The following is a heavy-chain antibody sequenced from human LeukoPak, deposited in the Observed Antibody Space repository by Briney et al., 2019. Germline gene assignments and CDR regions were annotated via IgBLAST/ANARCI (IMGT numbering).Heavy chain of an antibody. V-gene: IGHV3-30*04. J-gene: IGHJ4*02. CDR2: ISYDGRNK. CDR3: ARGQFRLHSYDGSTFDY. Sequence: GGSLRLSCAASGFTFSNYAMHWVRQAPGKGLERVAVISYDGRNKQYADSAKGRLTIPRDNSKNTLYLQTNSLRAGERAVYYCARGQFRLHSYDGSTFDYWGQGTLVSVSS. D-gene: IGHD3-22*01. CDR1: GFTFSNYA.